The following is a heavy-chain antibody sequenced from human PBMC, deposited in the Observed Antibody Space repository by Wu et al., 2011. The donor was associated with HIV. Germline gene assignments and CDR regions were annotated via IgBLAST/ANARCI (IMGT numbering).Heavy chain of an antibody. Sequence: QVQLVQSGREVKKPGSSVKVSCKASGGTFSSYAISWVRQAPGQGLEWMGRIIPILRRPNYAQKFQGRVTISADKSTSTLDLSSLTFDDTAVYYCATRQTPYIDVLTERVAAAGENDVFEIWGQGTTVTVSS. J-gene: IGHJ3*02. V-gene: IGHV1-69*04. D-gene: IGHD3-9*01. CDR3: ATRQTPYIDVLTERVAAAGENDVFEI. CDR1: GGTFSSYA. CDR2: IIPILRRP.